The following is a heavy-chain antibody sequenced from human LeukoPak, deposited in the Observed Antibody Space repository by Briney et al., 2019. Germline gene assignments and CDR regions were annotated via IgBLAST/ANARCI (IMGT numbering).Heavy chain of an antibody. D-gene: IGHD3-16*01. V-gene: IGHV4-59*01. J-gene: IGHJ4*02. CDR3: ARGRAYIFDY. CDR2: IYYSGST. CDR1: GGSISSYY. Sequence: SETLSLTCTVSGGSISSYYWSWIRQPPGKGLEWIGYIYYSGSTNYNPALKSRVTISLDTSKTQFSLNLSSVTAADTAVYYCARGRAYIFDYWGQGTLVTVSS.